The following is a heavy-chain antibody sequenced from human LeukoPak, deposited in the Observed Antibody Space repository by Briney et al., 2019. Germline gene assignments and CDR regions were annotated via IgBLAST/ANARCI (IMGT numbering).Heavy chain of an antibody. CDR2: ISGSGGTT. CDR3: AKKGQNVVVPAALAYYYYMDV. V-gene: IGHV3-23*01. D-gene: IGHD2-2*01. Sequence: AGGSLRLSCAASGFTFSSYAMSWVRQAPGKGLEWVSAISGSGGTTYYADSVKGRFTISRDNSKNTLYLQMNSLRAEDTAVYYCAKKGQNVVVPAALAYYYYMDVWGKGTTVTVSS. J-gene: IGHJ6*03. CDR1: GFTFSSYA.